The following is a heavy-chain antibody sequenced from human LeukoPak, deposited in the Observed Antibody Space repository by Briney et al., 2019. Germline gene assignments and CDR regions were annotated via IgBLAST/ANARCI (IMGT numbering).Heavy chain of an antibody. CDR2: ISSSGRTI. Sequence: RGSLRLSCAAPRFTLSDYYMSWIRQALRKGLEWVSYISSSGRTIYYTDSVKGRFTISRDNAKNSLYLQMNSLRAEDTAVYYCATLYDFWSGYLDYWGQGTLVTVSS. CDR1: RFTLSDYY. CDR3: ATLYDFWSGYLDY. V-gene: IGHV3-11*01. D-gene: IGHD3-3*01. J-gene: IGHJ4*02.